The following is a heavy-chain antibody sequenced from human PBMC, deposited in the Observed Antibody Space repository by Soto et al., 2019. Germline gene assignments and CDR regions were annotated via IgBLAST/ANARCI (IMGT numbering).Heavy chain of an antibody. J-gene: IGHJ4*02. CDR3: ARRGSSSSFFYDS. Sequence: EVQLVQSGAEVKKPGESLRISCQGSGYSFTISWISWVRQMPGEGLEWMGRIDPSDSYINYSPSFKGRVTISADKSISTAYQQGSSLKASDTAMYYCARRGSSSSFFYDSRGQGTLVTVSS. CDR2: IDPSDSYI. D-gene: IGHD6-6*01. CDR1: GYSFTISW. V-gene: IGHV5-10-1*03.